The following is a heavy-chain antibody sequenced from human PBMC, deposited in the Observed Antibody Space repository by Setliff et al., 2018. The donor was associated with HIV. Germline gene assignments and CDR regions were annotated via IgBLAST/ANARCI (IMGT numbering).Heavy chain of an antibody. J-gene: IGHJ5*02. CDR3: ARDSMPPFWSGGRNWFDP. CDR1: GGSISSHY. V-gene: IGHV4-59*11. D-gene: IGHD3-3*01. CDR2: IYYSGST. Sequence: LSLTCTVSGGSISSHYWSWIRQPPGKGLEWIGSIYYSGSTNYNPSLKSRVTISVDTSKNQFSLKLSSVTAADTAVYYCARDSMPPFWSGGRNWFDPWGQGTLVTVPQ.